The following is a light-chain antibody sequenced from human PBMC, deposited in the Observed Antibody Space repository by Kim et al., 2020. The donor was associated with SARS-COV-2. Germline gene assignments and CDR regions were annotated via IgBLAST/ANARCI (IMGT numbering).Light chain of an antibody. CDR3: QSYDSSNHVV. V-gene: IGLV6-57*02. CDR2: EDN. Sequence: KTVIISCTGSSGSIASNYVQWYQQRPGSAPTTVIYEDNQRPSGVPDRFSGSIDSSSNSASLTISGLKTEDEADYYCQSYDSSNHVVFGGGTQLTVL. J-gene: IGLJ2*01. CDR1: SGSIASNY.